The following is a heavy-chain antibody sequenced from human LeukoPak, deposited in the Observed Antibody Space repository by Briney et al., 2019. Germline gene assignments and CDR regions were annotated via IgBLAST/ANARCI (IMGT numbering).Heavy chain of an antibody. CDR3: AKDRRGGSYYAATLDI. CDR1: GFTFSSYD. CDR2: ISDSGDIT. D-gene: IGHD1-26*01. V-gene: IGHV3-23*01. Sequence: GGSLRLSCAASGFTFSSYDMSWVRQAPGKGLEWVSGISDSGDITYYADSVKGRFTFCRDNSKNTLYVQMNSLRVEDTAVYYGAKDRRGGSYYAATLDIWGQGTMVTVST. J-gene: IGHJ3*02.